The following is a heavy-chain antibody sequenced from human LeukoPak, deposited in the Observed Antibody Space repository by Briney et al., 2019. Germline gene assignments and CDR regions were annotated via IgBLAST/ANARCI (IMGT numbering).Heavy chain of an antibody. J-gene: IGHJ3*02. V-gene: IGHV3-23*01. CDR3: AKDRGSSSWYPDAFDI. Sequence: GGSLRLPCAASGFTFSSYAMSWVRQAPGKGLEWVSAISGSGGSTYYADSVKGRFTISRDNSKNTLYLQMNSLRAEDTAVYYCAKDRGSSSWYPDAFDIWGQGTMVTVSS. D-gene: IGHD6-13*01. CDR2: ISGSGGST. CDR1: GFTFSSYA.